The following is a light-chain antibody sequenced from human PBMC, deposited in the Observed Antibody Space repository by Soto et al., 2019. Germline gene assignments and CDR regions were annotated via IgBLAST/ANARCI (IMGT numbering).Light chain of an antibody. CDR1: QSVGSS. Sequence: EIVLTQSPATLSLSPGERATLAFGASQSVGSSLAWYQQKLGQAPRLLIYAASDRATGIPGRFSGSGSGTDFTLIISSLEPEDFAFYYCQQGNTWPWTFGQGTKVDIK. CDR2: AAS. CDR3: QQGNTWPWT. V-gene: IGKV3-11*01. J-gene: IGKJ1*01.